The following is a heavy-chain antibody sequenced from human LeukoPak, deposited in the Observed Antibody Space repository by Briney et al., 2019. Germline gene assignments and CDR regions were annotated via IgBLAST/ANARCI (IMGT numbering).Heavy chain of an antibody. CDR1: GFTFSSYA. Sequence: GGSLRLSCAASGFTFSSYAMSWVRQAPGMGLEWVSGINTSGGSTAYADSVKGRFTISRDNSKNTLYLQMNSLRAEDTAVYYCARDKAGIFDYWGQGTLVTVSS. CDR2: INTSGGST. J-gene: IGHJ4*02. V-gene: IGHV3-23*01. D-gene: IGHD6-19*01. CDR3: ARDKAGIFDY.